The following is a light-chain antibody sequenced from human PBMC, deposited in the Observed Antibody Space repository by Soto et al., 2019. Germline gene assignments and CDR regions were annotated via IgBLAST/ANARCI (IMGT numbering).Light chain of an antibody. CDR2: DVS. Sequence: QSVLTQPASVSGSPGQSITMSCTVVGFYGLVSWYQQHPGKVPKLMIYDVSKRPSGVSERFSGSKSGNTAYLTISALQADDEADYYCSLDAGSSIYVFGTGTKVTVL. CDR3: SLDAGSSIYV. CDR1: VGFYGL. J-gene: IGLJ1*01. V-gene: IGLV2-23*02.